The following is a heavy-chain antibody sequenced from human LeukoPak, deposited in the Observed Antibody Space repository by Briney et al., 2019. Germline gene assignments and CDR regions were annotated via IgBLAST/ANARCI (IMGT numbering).Heavy chain of an antibody. V-gene: IGHV3-30*02. D-gene: IGHD3-10*01. J-gene: IGHJ4*02. CDR1: GFTFSSYG. Sequence: GGSLRLSCAASGFTFSSYGMHWVRQAPGKGLEWVAFIRYDGSNKYYADSVKGRFIISRDNAKNSLYLQMNSLRVEDTAIYYCARGGFGDLRFDYWGQGTLVTVSS. CDR3: ARGGFGDLRFDY. CDR2: IRYDGSNK.